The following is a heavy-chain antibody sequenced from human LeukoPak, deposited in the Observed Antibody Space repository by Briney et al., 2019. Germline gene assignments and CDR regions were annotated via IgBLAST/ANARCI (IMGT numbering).Heavy chain of an antibody. CDR1: GYTFTSYY. V-gene: IGHV1-46*01. CDR3: ASLPGGYSYAYEEDY. Sequence: ASVKVSCKASGYTFTSYYMHWVRQAPGQGLEWMGIINPSGGSTSYAQKFQGRVTTTRDTSTSTVYMELSSLRSEDTAVYYCASLPGGYSYAYEEDYWGQGTLVTVSS. D-gene: IGHD5-18*01. J-gene: IGHJ4*02. CDR2: INPSGGST.